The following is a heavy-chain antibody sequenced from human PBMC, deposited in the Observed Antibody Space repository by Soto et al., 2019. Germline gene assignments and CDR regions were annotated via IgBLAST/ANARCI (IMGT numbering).Heavy chain of an antibody. V-gene: IGHV1-18*01. J-gene: IGHJ4*02. D-gene: IGHD2-15*01. CDR3: ARARDIVVVVAATGEYYFDY. Sequence: QVQLVQSGAEVKKPGASVKVSCKASGYTFTSYGISWVRQAPGQGLEWMGWISAYNGNTNYAQKLQGRVTMTTDTSTSTAYMELRSLGADDTAVYYCARARDIVVVVAATGEYYFDYWGQGTLVTVSS. CDR2: ISAYNGNT. CDR1: GYTFTSYG.